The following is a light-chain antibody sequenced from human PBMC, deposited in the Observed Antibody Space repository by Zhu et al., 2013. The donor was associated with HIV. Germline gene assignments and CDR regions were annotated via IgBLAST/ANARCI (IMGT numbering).Light chain of an antibody. Sequence: EIVMTQSPATLSVSPGERATLSCRASQSVSSNLAWYQQKPGQAPRLLIYGASSRATGIPGRFSGSGSGTDFTLTISRLEPEDFAVYYCQQYGSSPRTFGQGTKVEIK. CDR3: QQYGSSPRT. CDR2: GAS. V-gene: IGKV3-20*01. J-gene: IGKJ1*01. CDR1: QSVSSN.